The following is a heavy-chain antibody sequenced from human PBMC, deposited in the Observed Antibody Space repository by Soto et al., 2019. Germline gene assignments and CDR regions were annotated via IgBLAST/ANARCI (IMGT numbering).Heavy chain of an antibody. V-gene: IGHV1-18*01. D-gene: IGHD5-12*01. CDR2: IRAYNGNT. CDR1: GYTFTSYG. J-gene: IGHJ2*01. Sequence: ASVKVSCKASGYTFTSYGISWVRQAPGQGLEWMGWIRAYNGNTNYAQKHQGGVTMTTDTSTSTTYKEMRSLRTDDTAVYYCARDSGYDSPFYWYFDLWGRGTLVTVSS. CDR3: ARDSGYDSPFYWYFDL.